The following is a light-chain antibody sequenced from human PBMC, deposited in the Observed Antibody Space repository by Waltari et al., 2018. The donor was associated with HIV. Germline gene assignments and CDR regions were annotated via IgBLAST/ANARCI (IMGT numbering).Light chain of an antibody. CDR2: YES. CDR3: HVWDNSRDHVV. Sequence: SYVLTQPPSVSVAPGQTARITCGGNKIGSKGVTWSQQKLGQAPVLCIYYESDRPSGIPERFAGSNSGNTATLTISRVEAGDEADYYCHVWDNSRDHVVFGGGTKLTVL. CDR1: KIGSKG. J-gene: IGLJ2*01. V-gene: IGLV3-21*04.